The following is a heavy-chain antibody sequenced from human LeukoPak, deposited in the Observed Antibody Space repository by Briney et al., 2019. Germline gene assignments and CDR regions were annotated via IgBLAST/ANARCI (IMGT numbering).Heavy chain of an antibody. D-gene: IGHD6-19*01. J-gene: IGHJ4*02. CDR3: ARRMSSGWALEDY. CDR2: IDTDGSRT. Sequence: GGSLRLSCAASGFTFSTYWMHWVRQAPGKGLEWVSRIDTDGSRTSYADSVRGRFTISRDNAKNTLYLQMNSLRDEDTAVYYCARRMSSGWALEDYWGQGTLVTVSS. V-gene: IGHV3-74*01. CDR1: GFTFSTYW.